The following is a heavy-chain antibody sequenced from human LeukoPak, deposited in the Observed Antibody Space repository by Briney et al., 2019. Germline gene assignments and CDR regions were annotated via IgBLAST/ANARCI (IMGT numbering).Heavy chain of an antibody. D-gene: IGHD1-7*01. V-gene: IGHV1-8*01. J-gene: IGHJ3*02. Sequence: ASVKVSCKASGYTFTSYDINWVRQATGQGFEWMGWMNPNSGNTGYAQKFQGRVTMTRNTSISTAYMELSSLRSEDTAVYYCARVVTRSTDAFDIWGQGTMVTVSS. CDR3: ARVVTRSTDAFDI. CDR1: GYTFTSYD. CDR2: MNPNSGNT.